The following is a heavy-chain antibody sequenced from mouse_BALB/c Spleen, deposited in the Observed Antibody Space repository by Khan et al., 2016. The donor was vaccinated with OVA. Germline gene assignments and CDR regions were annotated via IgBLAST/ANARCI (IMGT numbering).Heavy chain of an antibody. CDR2: IDPANGNT. V-gene: IGHV14-3*02. CDR3: ARWARGY. CDR1: GFNIKDTY. Sequence: VQLQQPGAELVKPGASVKLSCTATGFNIKDTYMHWVKQRPDQGLEWIGRIDPANGNTEYDPKFQGKATITADTSSNTAYLHLSSLTSEDTAVYYCARWARGYWGQGTTLTVSS. J-gene: IGHJ2*01.